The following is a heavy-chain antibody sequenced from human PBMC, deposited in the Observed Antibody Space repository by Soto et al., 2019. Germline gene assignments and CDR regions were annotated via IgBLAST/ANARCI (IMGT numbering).Heavy chain of an antibody. V-gene: IGHV4-39*01. CDR3: ARQGGTVDTVLNKFDY. CDR2: IYYSGST. J-gene: IGHJ4*02. D-gene: IGHD5-18*01. Sequence: PSETLSLTCTGSGGSSSSSSYYWGWIRQPPGKGLEWIGSIYYSGSTYYNPSLKSRVTISVDTSKNQFSLKLSSVTAADTAVYYCARQGGTVDTVLNKFDYWGQGTLVTVSS. CDR1: GGSSSSSSYY.